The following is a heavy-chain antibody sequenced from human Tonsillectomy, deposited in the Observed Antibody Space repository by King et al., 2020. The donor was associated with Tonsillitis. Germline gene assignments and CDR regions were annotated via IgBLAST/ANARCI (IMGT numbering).Heavy chain of an antibody. CDR3: AGGLSGYYNFDY. V-gene: IGHV3-33*08. CDR1: GFTFSTYG. Sequence: VQLVESGGGVVQPWRSLRLSCAASGFTFSTYGMHWGRQAPGKGLEWGAVIWYDGSNKYYAESVKGRFTISRDNSKNTLYLQMNSLRAEDTAVYYCAGGLSGYYNFDYWGQGTLVTVSS. CDR2: IWYDGSNK. J-gene: IGHJ4*02. D-gene: IGHD3-9*01.